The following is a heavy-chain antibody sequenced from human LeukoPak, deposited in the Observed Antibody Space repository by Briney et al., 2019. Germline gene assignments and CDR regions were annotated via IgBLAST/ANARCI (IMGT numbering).Heavy chain of an antibody. CDR1: GASISSYY. CDR2: VYYTGRT. Sequence: SETLSLTCTVSGASISSYYWTWIRQSPGKGLEWIGYVYYTGRTNYSPSLKSRVTMSVDMFNIQFSLKLRSVTAADTAVYYCASASYSDFGSDEYGPLQFDFWGQGTLVTVSS. CDR3: ASASYSDFGSDEYGPLQFDF. D-gene: IGHD3-3*01. J-gene: IGHJ4*02. V-gene: IGHV4-59*01.